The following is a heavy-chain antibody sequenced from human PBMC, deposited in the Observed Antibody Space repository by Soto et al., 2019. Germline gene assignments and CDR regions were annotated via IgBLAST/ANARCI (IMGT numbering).Heavy chain of an antibody. CDR2: MNPNSGNT. D-gene: IGHD1-1*01. CDR1: GYTFTSYD. CDR3: ARERTGTTSMDV. V-gene: IGHV1-8*01. J-gene: IGHJ6*02. Sequence: QVQLVQSGAEVKKPAASVKVSCKASGYTFTSYDINWLRQATGQGLEWMGWMNPNSGNTGYAQKFRGRVTMTRNTSISTAYMELSSLRSEDTAVYYCARERTGTTSMDVWGQGTTVTVSS.